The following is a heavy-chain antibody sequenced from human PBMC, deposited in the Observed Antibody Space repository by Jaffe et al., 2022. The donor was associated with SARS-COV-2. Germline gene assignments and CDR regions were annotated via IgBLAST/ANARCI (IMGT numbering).Heavy chain of an antibody. D-gene: IGHD1-7*01. J-gene: IGHJ6*02. CDR3: AKSDSAGTRPRGYYYYGMDV. CDR1: GFTFSSYG. V-gene: IGHV3-30*18. Sequence: QVQLVESGGGVVQPGRSLRLSCAASGFTFSSYGMHWVRQAPGKGLEWVAVISYDGSNKYYADSVKGRFTISRDNSKNTLYLQMNSLRAEDTAVYYCAKSDSAGTRPRGYYYYGMDVWGQGTTVTVSS. CDR2: ISYDGSNK.